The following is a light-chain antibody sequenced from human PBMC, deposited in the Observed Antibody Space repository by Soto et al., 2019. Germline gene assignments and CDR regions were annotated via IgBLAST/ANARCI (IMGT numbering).Light chain of an antibody. CDR1: QTVLYSSNNKNY. J-gene: IGKJ1*01. V-gene: IGKV4-1*01. Sequence: DIVMTQSPDSLTVSLGERATINCKSSQTVLYSSNNKNYLAWYQHKPGQPPKLLIYWASTREFGVPDRFSGSGSTTDFTLTISSLQAEHVAVYYCQHYYTTPRTFGQGTKVEIK. CDR2: WAS. CDR3: QHYYTTPRT.